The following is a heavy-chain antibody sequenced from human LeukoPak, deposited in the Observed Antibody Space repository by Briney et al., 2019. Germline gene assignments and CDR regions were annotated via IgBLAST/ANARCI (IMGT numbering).Heavy chain of an antibody. D-gene: IGHD3-22*01. CDR2: ISSSSSYI. J-gene: IGHJ3*02. V-gene: IGHV3-21*01. CDR1: GFTFNSYA. CDR3: ARDFSDSDTGAFDI. Sequence: GGSLRLSCAASGFTFNSYAFNWVRQAPGKGLEWVSSISSSSSYIYYADSVKGRFTISRDNATNSLYLQMNSLRAEDTAVYYCARDFSDSDTGAFDIWGQGTMVTVSS.